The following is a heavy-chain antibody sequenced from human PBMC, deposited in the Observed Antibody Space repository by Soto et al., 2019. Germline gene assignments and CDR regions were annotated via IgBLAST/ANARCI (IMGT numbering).Heavy chain of an antibody. Sequence: QVQLVQSGAEVKKPGSSVKVSCKASGGTFSSYTISWVRQAPGQGLEWMGRIIPILGIANYAQKFQGRVTITADKSTSTAYMGLSSLRPEDTAVDYCARPRSKGFDYWGQGTLVTVSS. V-gene: IGHV1-69*02. CDR1: GGTFSSYT. CDR3: ARPRSKGFDY. CDR2: IIPILGIA. J-gene: IGHJ4*02.